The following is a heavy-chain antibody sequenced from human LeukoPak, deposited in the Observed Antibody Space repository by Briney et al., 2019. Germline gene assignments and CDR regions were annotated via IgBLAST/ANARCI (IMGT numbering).Heavy chain of an antibody. CDR2: IKQDGNQR. J-gene: IGHJ6*02. CDR1: GFTFSSSG. Sequence: GGSLRLSCAASGFTFSSSGIHWVRQAPGKGLEWVANIKQDGNQRYYVDSVKGRFTISRDNSKNSLYLQMNSLRADDTAVYYCARGVGRFLEWLVAAAMDVWGQGTTVTVSS. CDR3: ARGVGRFLEWLVAAAMDV. D-gene: IGHD3-3*01. V-gene: IGHV3-7*03.